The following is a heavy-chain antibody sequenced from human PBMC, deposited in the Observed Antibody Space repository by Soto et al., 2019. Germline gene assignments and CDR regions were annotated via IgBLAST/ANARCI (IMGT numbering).Heavy chain of an antibody. V-gene: IGHV4-59*01. CDR1: GGSISSYY. Sequence: NPSETLSLTCTVSGGSISSYYWSWIRQPPGKGLEWIGYIYYSGSTNYNPSLKSRVTISVDTSKNQFSLKLSSVTAADTAVYYCARARGVADYWGQGTLVTVSS. J-gene: IGHJ4*02. CDR3: ARARGVADY. D-gene: IGHD3-10*01. CDR2: IYYSGST.